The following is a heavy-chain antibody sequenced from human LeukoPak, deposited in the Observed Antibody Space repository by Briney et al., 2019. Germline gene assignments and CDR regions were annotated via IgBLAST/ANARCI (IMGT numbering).Heavy chain of an antibody. Sequence: GGSLRLSCTASGFTFGDYAMSWVRQAPGKGLEWVGFIRSKAYGGTTEYAASVKGRFTISRDDSKSIAYLQMNSLKTEDTAVYYCTRDCSGGSCCPSYWGQGTLVTVSS. D-gene: IGHD2-15*01. CDR3: TRDCSGGSCCPSY. CDR2: IRSKAYGGTT. V-gene: IGHV3-49*04. CDR1: GFTFGDYA. J-gene: IGHJ4*02.